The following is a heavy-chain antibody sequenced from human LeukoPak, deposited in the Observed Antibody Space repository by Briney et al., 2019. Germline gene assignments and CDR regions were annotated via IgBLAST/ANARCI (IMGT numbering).Heavy chain of an antibody. V-gene: IGHV1-69*04. Sequence: SVKVSCKASGGTFSSYAISWVRQAPGQGLEWMGRIIPIFGIANYAQKFQGRVTITADKSTSTAYMELSSLRSEGTAVYYCARDQSRGRGYSYGRRGAYYYYGMDVWGQGTTVTVSS. D-gene: IGHD5-18*01. CDR2: IIPIFGIA. CDR3: ARDQSRGRGYSYGRRGAYYYYGMDV. CDR1: GGTFSSYA. J-gene: IGHJ6*02.